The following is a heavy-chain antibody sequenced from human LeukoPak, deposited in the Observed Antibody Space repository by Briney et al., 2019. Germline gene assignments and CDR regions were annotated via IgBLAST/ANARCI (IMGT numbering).Heavy chain of an antibody. CDR1: GFTFSNVW. V-gene: IGHV3-15*01. CDR3: GTLLTDDWSAGAFDI. D-gene: IGHD3-9*01. Sequence: GGSLRLSCAASGFTFSNVWMSWVRQAPGKGLEWVGRIKSKTNGGTTDYAAPVKGRFTISREDSKNTLYLQMNSLKSEDTAVYYCGTLLTDDWSAGAFDIWGQGTMVTVSS. CDR2: IKSKTNGGTT. J-gene: IGHJ3*02.